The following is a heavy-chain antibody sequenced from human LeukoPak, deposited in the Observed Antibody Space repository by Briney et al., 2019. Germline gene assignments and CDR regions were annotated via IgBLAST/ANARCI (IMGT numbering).Heavy chain of an antibody. CDR3: ARLYDYGDYVGSG. Sequence: AASVKVSCKASGGTFSSYAISWVRQAPGQGPEWMGGIIPILGTANYAQKFQGRVTITADESTSTAYMELSSLRSEDTAVYYCARLYDYGDYVGSGWGQGTLVTVSS. V-gene: IGHV1-69*01. D-gene: IGHD4-17*01. J-gene: IGHJ4*02. CDR2: IIPILGTA. CDR1: GGTFSSYA.